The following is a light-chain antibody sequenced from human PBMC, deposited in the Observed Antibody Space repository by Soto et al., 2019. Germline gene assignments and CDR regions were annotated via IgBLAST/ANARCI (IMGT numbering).Light chain of an antibody. V-gene: IGLV2-14*01. CDR2: EVS. CDR1: SSDVVGYNY. Sequence: QSALTQPASVSGSPGQSITISCTGTSSDVVGYNYVSWYQQHPGKAPKLMIYEVSNRPSGVSNRFSGSKSGNTASLTISGLQAEDEADYYCSSYTSSSTLEGVFGTGTKLTVL. J-gene: IGLJ1*01. CDR3: SSYTSSSTLEGV.